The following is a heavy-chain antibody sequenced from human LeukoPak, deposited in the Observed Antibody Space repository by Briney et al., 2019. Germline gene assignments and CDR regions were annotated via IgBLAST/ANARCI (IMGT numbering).Heavy chain of an antibody. CDR3: ARDTGGRGRLDAFDI. CDR1: GGSISSGSYY. D-gene: IGHD2-8*02. CDR2: LYYSGST. V-gene: IGHV4-39*07. J-gene: IGHJ3*02. Sequence: SETLSLTCSVSGGSISSGSYYWGWIRQPPGKGLEWLGSLYYSGSTYDNPSLKSRVTMSLDTSKNQFSLKLSSVTAADTAVYYCARDTGGRGRLDAFDIWGQGTMVTVSS.